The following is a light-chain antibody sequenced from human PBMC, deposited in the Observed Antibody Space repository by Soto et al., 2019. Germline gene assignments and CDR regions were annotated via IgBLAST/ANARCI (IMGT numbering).Light chain of an antibody. J-gene: IGLJ1*01. Sequence: QSVLTQPPSASGTPGQRVNISCSGSSSSIGSNYVYWYRQFPGTAPKLLIQRNNQRPSGVPARFSGSKSGTSASLAITGLQAEDEADYYCQSYDMSLNNHVFGTGTKVTVL. CDR3: QSYDMSLNNHV. V-gene: IGLV1-47*01. CDR1: SSSIGSNY. CDR2: RNN.